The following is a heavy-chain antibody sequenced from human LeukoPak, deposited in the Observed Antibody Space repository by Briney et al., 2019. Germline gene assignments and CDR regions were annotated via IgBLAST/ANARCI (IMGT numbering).Heavy chain of an antibody. CDR2: INPDSGGT. D-gene: IGHD3-16*01. CDR3: ARDLRQMSDYFDY. Sequence: ASVKVSCKASGYAFTGYYLHWVRLAPGQGLEWMGCINPDSGGTVFAQRFQGRVTMTRDTSTSTAYMELSSLTSDDTAVYYCARDLRQMSDYFDYWGQGTLVTVPS. V-gene: IGHV1-2*02. J-gene: IGHJ4*02. CDR1: GYAFTGYY.